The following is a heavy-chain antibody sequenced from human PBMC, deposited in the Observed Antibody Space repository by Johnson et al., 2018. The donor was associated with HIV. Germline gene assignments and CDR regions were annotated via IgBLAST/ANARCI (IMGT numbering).Heavy chain of an antibody. J-gene: IGHJ3*02. CDR2: ISFDGSNK. CDR3: ARGWVGSTVTTSAGAFDI. Sequence: QVQLVESGGGVVQAGRSLRLSCAASGFTFSSYGMHWVRQAPGKGLEWVAVISFDGSNKYYGDFVKGRFSISRDNSKNTLYLQMNSLRAEDTAVYFCARGWVGSTVTTSAGAFDIWGQGTMVTVSS. CDR1: GFTFSSYG. V-gene: IGHV3-30*03. D-gene: IGHD4-17*01.